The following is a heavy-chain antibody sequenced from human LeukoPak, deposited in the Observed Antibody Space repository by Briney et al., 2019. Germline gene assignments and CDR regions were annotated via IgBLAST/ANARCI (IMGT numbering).Heavy chain of an antibody. D-gene: IGHD1-26*01. CDR2: ISSSSSTI. J-gene: IGHJ4*02. V-gene: IGHV3-48*01. CDR1: GFTFSSYW. CDR3: ARSRGNSGSYPLDY. Sequence: GGSLRLSCAASGFTFSSYWMTWVRQAPGKGLEWVSYISSSSSTIYYAESVKGRFTISRDNAKNSLYLQMSSLRVEDTAVYYCARSRGNSGSYPLDYWGQGTLVTVSS.